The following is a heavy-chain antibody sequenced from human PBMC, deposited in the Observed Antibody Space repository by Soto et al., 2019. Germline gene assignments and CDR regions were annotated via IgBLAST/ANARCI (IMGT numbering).Heavy chain of an antibody. J-gene: IGHJ4*02. V-gene: IGHV1-18*01. CDR3: ATTAIYTGDPSEFDY. Sequence: QVQLVQSGAEVKKPGASVKVSCKASGYTFTSYGISWVRQAPGQGLEWMGWISAYNGNTNYAQKLQGRVTMTTDTSTSTAYMELRSLRSDDTVVYYCATTAIYTGDPSEFDYWGQGTLVTVSS. D-gene: IGHD7-27*01. CDR1: GYTFTSYG. CDR2: ISAYNGNT.